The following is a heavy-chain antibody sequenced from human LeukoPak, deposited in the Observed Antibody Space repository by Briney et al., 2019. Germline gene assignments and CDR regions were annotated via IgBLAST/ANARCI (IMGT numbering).Heavy chain of an antibody. J-gene: IGHJ4*02. CDR3: ATDQTLSGRFDY. Sequence: ASVKVSCKVSGYTLTELSMHWVRQAPGKRLEWMGGFDPEDGETIYAQKFQGRVTMTEDTSTDTVYMELSSLRSEDTAVYYCATDQTLSGRFDYWGQGTLVTVSS. CDR1: GYTLTELS. CDR2: FDPEDGET. V-gene: IGHV1-24*01. D-gene: IGHD3-3*01.